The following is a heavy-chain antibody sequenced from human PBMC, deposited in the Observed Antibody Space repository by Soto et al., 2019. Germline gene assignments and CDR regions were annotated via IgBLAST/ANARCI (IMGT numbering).Heavy chain of an antibody. CDR3: AHRQSLIVATIGAFHI. V-gene: IGHV2-5*01. CDR2: IYWNDDK. J-gene: IGHJ3*02. D-gene: IGHD5-12*01. Sequence: SGPTLVNPTPPLTLTCTFSGFSLSTSGVGVGWIRQSPGKALEWLALIYWNDDKRYSPSLKSRLTITKDTSKNQVVLTMTNMDPVDTATYYCAHRQSLIVATIGAFHIWGQGTMVTVSS. CDR1: GFSLSTSGVG.